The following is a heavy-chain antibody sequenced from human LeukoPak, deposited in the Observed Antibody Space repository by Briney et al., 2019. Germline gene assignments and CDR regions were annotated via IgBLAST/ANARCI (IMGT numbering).Heavy chain of an antibody. D-gene: IGHD6-13*01. CDR2: ISHSGGAT. CDR3: AKAPLEQQLVHFDY. V-gene: IGHV3-23*01. CDR1: GIAFDKNA. Sequence: GGSLRLSCAAFGIAFDKNAMSWVRQAPGKGLEWVSTISHSGGATHYADSVKGRFTISRDNSKNTLYLQMNSLRAEDTAVYYCAKAPLEQQLVHFDYWGQGTLVTVSS. J-gene: IGHJ4*02.